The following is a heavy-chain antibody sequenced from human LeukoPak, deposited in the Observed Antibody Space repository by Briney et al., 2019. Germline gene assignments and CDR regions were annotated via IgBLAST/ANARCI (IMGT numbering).Heavy chain of an antibody. J-gene: IGHJ4*02. CDR2: IYYSGST. V-gene: IGHV4-39*07. Sequence: PSETLSLTCTVSGGSISSSSYYWGWIRQPPGKGLEWIGSIYYSGSTYYNPSLKSRVTISVDTSKNQFSLKLSSVTAADTAVYYCARSGDGYSFGGNFDYWGQGTLVTVSS. CDR3: ARSGDGYSFGGNFDY. CDR1: GGSISSSSYY. D-gene: IGHD5-24*01.